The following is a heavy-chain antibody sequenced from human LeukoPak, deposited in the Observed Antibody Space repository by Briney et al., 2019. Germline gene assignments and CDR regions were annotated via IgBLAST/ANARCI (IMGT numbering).Heavy chain of an antibody. V-gene: IGHV4-59*11. Sequence: SETLSLTCTVSGGSISSHYWSWIRQPPGKRLEWIGYISDSGSSDYNPSLKSRATISVDTSRNQFSLKLTSVTAADTAMYYCARGPSSDYDILTGFSFADDWFDPWAREPLSPSPQ. CDR1: GGSISSHY. CDR3: ARGPSSDYDILTGFSFADDWFDP. J-gene: IGHJ5*02. CDR2: ISDSGSS. D-gene: IGHD3-9*01.